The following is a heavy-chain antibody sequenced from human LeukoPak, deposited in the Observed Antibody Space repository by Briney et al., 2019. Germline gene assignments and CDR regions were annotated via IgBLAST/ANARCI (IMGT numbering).Heavy chain of an antibody. CDR1: GFTFSSYE. D-gene: IGHD3-10*01. Sequence: GGSLRLSCAASGFTFSSYEMNWVRQAPGKGLEWVSYISSSGSTIYYADSVKGRFTIPRDNAKNSLYLQMNSLRAEDTAVYYCARAMVRGVIIHYYYYGMDVWGKGTTVTVSS. CDR3: ARAMVRGVIIHYYYYGMDV. J-gene: IGHJ6*04. CDR2: ISSSGSTI. V-gene: IGHV3-48*03.